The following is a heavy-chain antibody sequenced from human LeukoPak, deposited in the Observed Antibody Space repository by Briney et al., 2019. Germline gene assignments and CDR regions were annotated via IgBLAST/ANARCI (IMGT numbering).Heavy chain of an antibody. D-gene: IGHD3-10*01. CDR1: EFISTNYY. Sequence: GGSLRLSCAPSEFISTNYYMMWIRQAPGKGLEWFSYISGSGGTVYYADSVKGRFTISRDNAKKYLYLQMNSVRAEDTAVYHCATGGPHFYGSGTYYNLKSGDYWGQGILVTVSA. J-gene: IGHJ4*02. CDR3: ATGGPHFYGSGTYYNLKSGDY. CDR2: ISGSGGTV. V-gene: IGHV3-11*01.